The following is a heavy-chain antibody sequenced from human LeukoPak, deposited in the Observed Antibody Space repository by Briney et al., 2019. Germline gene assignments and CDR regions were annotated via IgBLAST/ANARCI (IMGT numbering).Heavy chain of an antibody. V-gene: IGHV4-30-2*01. CDR3: ARGDTAGSLGY. Sequence: SETLSLTCAVSVGSISSGGYSWSWIRQPPGKGLEWIGYIYHSGSTYYNPSLKSRVTISVDRSKNQFSLKLSSVTAADTAVYYCARGDTAGSLGYWGQGTLVTVSS. CDR1: VGSISSGGYS. J-gene: IGHJ4*02. D-gene: IGHD5-18*01. CDR2: IYHSGST.